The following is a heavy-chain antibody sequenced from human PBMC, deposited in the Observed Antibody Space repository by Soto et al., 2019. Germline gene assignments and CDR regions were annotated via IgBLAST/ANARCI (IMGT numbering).Heavy chain of an antibody. CDR3: ARRLVATTNRFDY. Sequence: QVQLQESGPGLVKPSGTLSLTCAVSSGSISSSNWWSWVRQPPGKGLEWIGEIYHSGSTNYNPSLKRRVTISVDKAKNQFSLKLSSVTAADTAVYYCARRLVATTNRFDYWGQGTLVTVSS. V-gene: IGHV4-4*02. CDR1: SGSISSSNW. D-gene: IGHD5-12*01. CDR2: IYHSGST. J-gene: IGHJ4*02.